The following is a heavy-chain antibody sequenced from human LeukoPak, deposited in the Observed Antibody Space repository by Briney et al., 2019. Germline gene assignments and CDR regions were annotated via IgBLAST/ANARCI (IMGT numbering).Heavy chain of an antibody. CDR1: GGSFSGYY. Sequence: PSETLSLTCAVYGGSFSGYYWSWIRQPPGKGLEWIGEINHSGSTNCNPSLKSRVTISVDTSKNQFSLKLSSVTAADTAVYYCARYYSSSWYLRDYWGQGTLVTVSS. CDR2: INHSGST. J-gene: IGHJ4*02. V-gene: IGHV4-34*01. CDR3: ARYYSSSWYLRDY. D-gene: IGHD6-13*01.